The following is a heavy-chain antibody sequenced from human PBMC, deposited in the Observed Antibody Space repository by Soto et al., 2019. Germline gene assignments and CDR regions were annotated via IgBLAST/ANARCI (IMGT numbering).Heavy chain of an antibody. CDR3: ASTFWRGLRLDYYDMDV. J-gene: IGHJ6*03. Sequence: LSRTVAGGTIRDFGGSWIRKKQEKGLEWIGYISYSGSTNYNPSLRSLVSISVDRSKNQFSLRLGSVTAADTAVYHCASTFWRGLRLDYYDMDVWGKGTMVTVSS. V-gene: IGHV4-59*08. CDR1: GGTIRDFG. CDR2: ISYSGST. D-gene: IGHD3-3*01.